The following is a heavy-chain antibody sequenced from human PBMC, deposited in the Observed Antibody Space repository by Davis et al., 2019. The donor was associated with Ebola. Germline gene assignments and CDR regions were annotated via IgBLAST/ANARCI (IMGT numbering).Heavy chain of an antibody. D-gene: IGHD4-17*01. J-gene: IGHJ4*02. CDR2: ISYEGSKK. CDR3: TRDFDYGGGY. CDR1: GFTFSGYA. V-gene: IGHV3-30-3*01. Sequence: GGSLRLSCVASGFTFSGYAMHWVRQAPGKGLEWVAVISYEGSKKYYGDSVKGRFTISRDNAKNTLYLQMNSLRAEDTAVYYCTRDFDYGGGYWGQGTLVTVSS.